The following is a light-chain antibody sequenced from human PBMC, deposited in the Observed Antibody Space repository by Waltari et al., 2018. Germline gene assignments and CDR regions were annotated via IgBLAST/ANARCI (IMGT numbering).Light chain of an antibody. CDR3: YSVADNHRGV. J-gene: IGLJ3*02. Sequence: SYELTQPSSVSVSPGQTATTTCSGALLPKKYARWLQQKAGQAPVQVLYRDTERPSGIPDRFSGSSSGTTVTLTISGAQVEDEADYYCYSVADNHRGVFAGGTKLTVL. CDR2: RDT. V-gene: IGLV3-27*01. CDR1: LLPKKY.